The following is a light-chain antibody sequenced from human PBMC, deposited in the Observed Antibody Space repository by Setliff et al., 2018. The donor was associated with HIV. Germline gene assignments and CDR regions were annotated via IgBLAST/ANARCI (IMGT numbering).Light chain of an antibody. CDR1: SSNIGAGYD. V-gene: IGLV1-40*01. Sequence: QSALTQPPSVSGAPGQRVTISCTGSSSNIGAGYDVHWYQQLPGTVPRLLIYLNSNRPSGAPDRFSGSKSGTSASLAITGLQAEDEADYYCQSYDSSLSGSYVFGTGTKVTVL. CDR3: QSYDSSLSGSYV. CDR2: LNS. J-gene: IGLJ1*01.